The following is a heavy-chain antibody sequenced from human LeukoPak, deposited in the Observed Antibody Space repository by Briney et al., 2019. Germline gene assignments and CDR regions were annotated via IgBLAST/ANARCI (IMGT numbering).Heavy chain of an antibody. V-gene: IGHV3-30-3*01. J-gene: IGHJ6*02. CDR2: ISYDGSNK. CDR1: GFTFSSYA. D-gene: IGHD6-19*01. CDR3: ASAGCPRIRRYGMDV. Sequence: PGGSLRLSCAASGFTFSSYAMHWVRQAPGKGLEWVAVISYDGSNKYYADSVKGRFTISRDNSKNTLYLQMNSLRAEDTAVYYCASAGCPRIRRYGMDVWGQGTTVTVSS.